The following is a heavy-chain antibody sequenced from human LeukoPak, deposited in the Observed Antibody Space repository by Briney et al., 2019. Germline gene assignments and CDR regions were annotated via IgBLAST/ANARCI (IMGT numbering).Heavy chain of an antibody. D-gene: IGHD3-3*01. CDR1: GFTFSSYS. J-gene: IGHJ3*02. CDR3: AREEPSFWSGSLMDAFDI. Sequence: GGSLRLSCAASGFTFSSYSMNWVRQAPGKGLEWVSSISSSSSYIYCADSVKGRFTISRDNAKNSLYLQMNSLRAEDTAVYYCAREEPSFWSGSLMDAFDIWGQGTMVTVSS. V-gene: IGHV3-21*01. CDR2: ISSSSSYI.